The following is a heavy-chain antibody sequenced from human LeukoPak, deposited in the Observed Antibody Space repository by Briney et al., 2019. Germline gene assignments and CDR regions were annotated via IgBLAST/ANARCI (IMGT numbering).Heavy chain of an antibody. CDR1: GYTLTELS. CDR3: ARPIGAVRGVMSY. Sequence: ASVKVSCKVSGYTLTELSMHWVRQAPGKGLEWMGWINPNSGGANYAQKFQGRVTMTRDTSISTAYMELSRLRSDDTAVCYCARPIGAVRGVMSYWGQGTLVTVSS. V-gene: IGHV1-2*02. D-gene: IGHD3-10*01. J-gene: IGHJ4*02. CDR2: INPNSGGA.